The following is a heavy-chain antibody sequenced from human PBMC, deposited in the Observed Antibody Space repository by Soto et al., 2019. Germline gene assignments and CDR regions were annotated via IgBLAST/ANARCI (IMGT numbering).Heavy chain of an antibody. V-gene: IGHV4-39*01. CDR3: ARLGERVNYYYIDV. CDR1: GGPISSSNHY. CDR2: IYYIGST. D-gene: IGHD6-13*01. J-gene: IGHJ6*03. Sequence: QLQLQESGPGLVKPAETLSVTCTVSGGPISSSNHYWGWIRQPPGKGLEWIGGIYYIGSTYYNPCVQSRVTISVDTSKNRFSLKVKSVTAADTAVYFCARLGERVNYYYIDVWGKGTTVTVSS.